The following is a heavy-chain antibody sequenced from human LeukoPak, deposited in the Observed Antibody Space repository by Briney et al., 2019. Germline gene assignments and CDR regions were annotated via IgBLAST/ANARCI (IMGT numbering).Heavy chain of an antibody. CDR2: IYHTEST. D-gene: IGHD1-26*01. CDR1: GYSISSGYY. Sequence: KASETLSLTCSVSGYSISSGYYWGWIRQPPGKGLEWIGSIYHTESTYYNPSLKSRVTISLDTSKNQFSLKLRSVTAADTAVYYCARVRVGAVTGFDPWGQGTPVTVSS. CDR3: ARVRVGAVTGFDP. V-gene: IGHV4-38-2*02. J-gene: IGHJ5*02.